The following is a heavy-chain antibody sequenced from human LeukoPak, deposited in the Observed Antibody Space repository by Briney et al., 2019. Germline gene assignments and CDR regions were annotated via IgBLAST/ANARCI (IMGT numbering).Heavy chain of an antibody. V-gene: IGHV3-23*01. CDR2: ISGSGGST. D-gene: IGHD3-10*01. CDR1: GFTFSSYA. Sequence: GGSLRLSRAASGFTFSSYAMSWVRQAPGKGLEWVSAISGSGGSTYYADSVKGRFTISRDNSKNTLYLQMNSLRAEDTAVYYCAKERPEVWFGEINWFDPWAREPWSPSPQ. CDR3: AKERPEVWFGEINWFDP. J-gene: IGHJ5*02.